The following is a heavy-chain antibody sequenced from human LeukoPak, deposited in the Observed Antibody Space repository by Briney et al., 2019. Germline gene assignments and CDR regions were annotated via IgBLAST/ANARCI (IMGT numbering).Heavy chain of an antibody. J-gene: IGHJ4*02. Sequence: PGGPLRLSCAASGFTFSSYGMMWLREAPGKGLEWVSGIGVGGTTYYADSVKGRFTISRDTSKNTLYLQMNSLRAEDTDVYYCAKAQGYSDCWGQGTLVTVSS. D-gene: IGHD3-22*01. CDR2: IGVGGTT. CDR3: AKAQGYSDC. CDR1: GFTFSSYG. V-gene: IGHV3-23*01.